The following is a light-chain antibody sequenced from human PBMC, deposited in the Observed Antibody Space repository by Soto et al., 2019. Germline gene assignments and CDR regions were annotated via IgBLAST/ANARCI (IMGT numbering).Light chain of an antibody. Sequence: QSVLTQPRSASGSPGQSVTISCSGTSSDVGGYNYVSWYQQHPGKAPKLMIYEVSKWPSGVPDRFSGSKSGNTASLTVSGLQAEYEADYYCSSYAGSNNLVFGGGTKLTVL. J-gene: IGLJ2*01. CDR3: SSYAGSNNLV. CDR2: EVS. CDR1: SSDVGGYNY. V-gene: IGLV2-8*01.